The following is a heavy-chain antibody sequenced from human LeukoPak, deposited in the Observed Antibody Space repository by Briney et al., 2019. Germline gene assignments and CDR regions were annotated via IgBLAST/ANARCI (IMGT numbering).Heavy chain of an antibody. J-gene: IGHJ4*02. V-gene: IGHV4-34*01. D-gene: IGHD5-24*01. CDR3: ARMRRRDGYNFDY. CDR1: GGSFSGYY. Sequence: SETLSLTCAVYGGSFSGYYWSWIRQPPGKGLEWIGEINHSGSTNYNPSLKSRVTISVDKSKNQFSLKLSSVTAADTAVYYCARMRRRDGYNFDYWGQGTLVTVSS. CDR2: INHSGST.